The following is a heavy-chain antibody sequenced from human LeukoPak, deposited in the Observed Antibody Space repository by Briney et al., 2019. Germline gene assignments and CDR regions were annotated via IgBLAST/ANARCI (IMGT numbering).Heavy chain of an antibody. CDR1: GFTFSSYA. CDR3: AKDRDYYDSSGYFDY. CDR2: ISGSGGST. Sequence: GGSLRLSCAASGFTFSSYAMSWVRQAPGKGLEWVSAISGSGGSTYYADSVKGRFTISRDNSKNTLYLQMNSLRAEDTAVYYCAKDRDYYDSSGYFDYWGQGILVTVSS. V-gene: IGHV3-23*01. D-gene: IGHD3-22*01. J-gene: IGHJ4*02.